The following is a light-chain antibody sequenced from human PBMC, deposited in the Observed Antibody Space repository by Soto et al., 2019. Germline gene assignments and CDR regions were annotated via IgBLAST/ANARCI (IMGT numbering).Light chain of an antibody. V-gene: IGKV2-28*01. CDR3: HQRQSWPRT. Sequence: IVMTQSPLSLTVTPGEPASISCRSSQRLLHSNGYNYLEWYLQKPGQSPQLLINLDSDRASGVPDRFSGSGSGTDFTLTISDVQPEDFALYYCHQRQSWPRTFGQGTKVDIK. CDR1: QRLLHSNGYNY. CDR2: LDS. J-gene: IGKJ1*01.